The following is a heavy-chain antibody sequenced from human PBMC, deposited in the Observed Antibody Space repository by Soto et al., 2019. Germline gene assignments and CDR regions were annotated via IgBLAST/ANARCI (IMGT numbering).Heavy chain of an antibody. CDR1: GFTFSNAW. CDR2: IKSKTDGGTT. V-gene: IGHV3-15*01. CDR3: TTAELVSRRVYYYYGMDV. J-gene: IGHJ6*02. D-gene: IGHD6-13*01. Sequence: GGSLRLSCAASGFTFSNAWMSWVRQAPGKGLEWVGRIKSKTDGGTTDYAAPVKGRFTISRDDSKNTLYLQMNSLKTEDTAVYYCTTAELVSRRVYYYYGMDVWGQGTTVTVSS.